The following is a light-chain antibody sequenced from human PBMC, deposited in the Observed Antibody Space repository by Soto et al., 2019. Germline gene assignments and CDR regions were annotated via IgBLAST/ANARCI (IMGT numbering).Light chain of an antibody. CDR3: CSYAGSYTHV. J-gene: IGLJ1*01. CDR2: DVT. CDR1: NSDVGGYNF. Sequence: QSALTQPRSVSGSPGQSVTISCTGTNSDVGGYNFVSWYQQYPGKAPKLIIYDVTKGPSGVPDRFSGSKSGNTASLTISGLQTDDEADYYCCSYAGSYTHVFGTGTKVTVL. V-gene: IGLV2-11*01.